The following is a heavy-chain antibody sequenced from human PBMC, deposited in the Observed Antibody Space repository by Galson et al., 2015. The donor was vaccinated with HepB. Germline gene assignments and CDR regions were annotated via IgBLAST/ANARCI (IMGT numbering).Heavy chain of an antibody. CDR2: IDPSDSYT. CDR1: GYSFTSYW. Sequence: QSGAEVKKPGESLRISCKGSGYSFTSYWISWVRQMPGKGLEWMGRIDPSDSYTNYSPSFQGHVTISADKSISTAYLQWSSLKASATAMYYCARHGDAFPSGWYSYYYYYYGMDVWGQGTTVTVSS. V-gene: IGHV5-10-1*01. D-gene: IGHD6-19*01. J-gene: IGHJ6*02. CDR3: ARHGDAFPSGWYSYYYYYYGMDV.